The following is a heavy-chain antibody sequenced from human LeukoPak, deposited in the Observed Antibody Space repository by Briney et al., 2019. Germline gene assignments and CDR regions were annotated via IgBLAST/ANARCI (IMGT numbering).Heavy chain of an antibody. Sequence: PGGSLRLSCAASGYTFSSYAMSWVRQAPGKGLEWVSAISSSGGSTYYADSVKGRFTISRDKSKNTLYLQMNSLRAEDTAVYYCVKLDYGDYIYRSYYFDYWGQGTLVTVSS. J-gene: IGHJ4*02. D-gene: IGHD4-17*01. CDR2: ISSSGGST. CDR1: GYTFSSYA. V-gene: IGHV3-23*01. CDR3: VKLDYGDYIYRSYYFDY.